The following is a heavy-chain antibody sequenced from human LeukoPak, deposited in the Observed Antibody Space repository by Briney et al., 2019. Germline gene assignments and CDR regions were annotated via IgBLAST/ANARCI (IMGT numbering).Heavy chain of an antibody. J-gene: IGHJ5*02. V-gene: IGHV4-4*02. D-gene: IGHD2-15*01. CDR2: IYPSGSP. CDR3: ARGPPPYCSGGICHSRWLDP. CDR1: GDSISSSNW. Sequence: NPSETLSLTCAVSGDSISSSNWWTWVRHSPDKGLEWIGEIYPSGSPTYNPSLKSRVTISLDKSKNQFSLKLSSLTATDTAVYYCARGPPPYCSGGICHSRWLDPWGQGTLVTVSS.